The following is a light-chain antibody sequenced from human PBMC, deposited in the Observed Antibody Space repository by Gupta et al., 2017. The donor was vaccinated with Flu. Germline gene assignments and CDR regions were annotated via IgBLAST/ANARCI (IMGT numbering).Light chain of an antibody. CDR1: QSISSY. J-gene: IGKJ1*01. V-gene: IGKV1-39*01. Sequence: IQMTQSPSSLSASVGDRVTITCRASQSISSYLNWYQQKPGKAPKLLIYAASSLESGVPSRFSGSGSGTDFTLTISRLQPEDFATYYCQQGDSTSCTFGQGTKVEIK. CDR2: AAS. CDR3: QQGDSTSCT.